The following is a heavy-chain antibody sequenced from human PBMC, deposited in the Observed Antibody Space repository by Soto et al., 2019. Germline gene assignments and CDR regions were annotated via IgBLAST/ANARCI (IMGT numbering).Heavy chain of an antibody. D-gene: IGHD3-3*01. Sequence: GGSLRLSCAASGFTFSSYAMSWVRQAPGKGLEWVPAISGSGGSTYYADSVKGRFTISRDNSKNTLYLQMNSLRAEDTAVYYCAKGFTMYYDFWSGYLDPGGLGYYYYGMDVWGQGTTVTVSS. CDR2: ISGSGGST. CDR3: AKGFTMYYDFWSGYLDPGGLGYYYYGMDV. J-gene: IGHJ6*02. V-gene: IGHV3-23*01. CDR1: GFTFSSYA.